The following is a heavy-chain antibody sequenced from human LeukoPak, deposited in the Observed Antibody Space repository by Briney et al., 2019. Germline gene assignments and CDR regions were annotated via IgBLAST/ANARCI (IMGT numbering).Heavy chain of an antibody. CDR2: ISGSGGST. V-gene: IGHV3-23*01. D-gene: IGHD5-12*01. Sequence: GGSLRLSCAASGFTFSSYAMSWVRQAPGKGLEWVSAISGSGGSTYYADSVKGRFTISRDNSKNTLYLQVNSLRAEDTAVYYCAKDRGYSGHGNFDYWGQRTLVTVSS. J-gene: IGHJ4*02. CDR1: GFTFSSYA. CDR3: AKDRGYSGHGNFDY.